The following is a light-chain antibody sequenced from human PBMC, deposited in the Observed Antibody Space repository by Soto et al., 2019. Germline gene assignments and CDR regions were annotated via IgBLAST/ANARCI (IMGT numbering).Light chain of an antibody. V-gene: IGLV2-11*01. CDR3: CSYAGSYTYV. J-gene: IGLJ1*01. CDR1: SSDVGGYKF. Sequence: QSALTQPRSVSGSPGQPVTISCTGTSSDVGGYKFVSWYQQHPGKVPKRIIYDVRNRPSGVPDRFSGSKSGNTASLTISGLQAEDEADYYCCSYAGSYTYVFGTGTKVTVL. CDR2: DVR.